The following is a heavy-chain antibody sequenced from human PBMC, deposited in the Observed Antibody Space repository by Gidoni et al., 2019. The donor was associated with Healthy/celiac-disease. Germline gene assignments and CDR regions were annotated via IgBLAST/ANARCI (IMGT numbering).Heavy chain of an antibody. CDR3: ASLGVRYSGYEGDY. J-gene: IGHJ4*02. CDR2: ISSSSSYI. D-gene: IGHD5-12*01. CDR1: GFTFRRYS. V-gene: IGHV3-21*01. Sequence: EVQLVESGGGLVKPGGSLRLSCAASGFTFRRYSMNGVRQAPGKGLEWVSSISSSSSYIYYADSVKGRFTISRDNAKNSLYLQMNSLRAEDTAVYYCASLGVRYSGYEGDYWGQGTLVTVSS.